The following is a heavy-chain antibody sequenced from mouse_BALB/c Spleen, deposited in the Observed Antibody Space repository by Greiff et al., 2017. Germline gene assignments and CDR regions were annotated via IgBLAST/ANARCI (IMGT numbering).Heavy chain of an antibody. Sequence: EVQVVESGGGLVQPGGSLNLSCAASGFDFSRYWMSWARQAPGKGQEWIGEINPGSSTINYTPSLKDKFIISRDNAKNTLYLQMSKVRSEDTALYYCARLTVVEPYFDYWGQGTTLTVSS. J-gene: IGHJ2*01. CDR1: GFDFSRYW. CDR3: ARLTVVEPYFDY. CDR2: INPGSSTI. V-gene: IGHV4-2*02. D-gene: IGHD1-1*01.